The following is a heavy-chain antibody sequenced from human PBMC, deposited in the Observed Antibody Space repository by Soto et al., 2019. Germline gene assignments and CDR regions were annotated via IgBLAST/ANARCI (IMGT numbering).Heavy chain of an antibody. CDR1: GFTFSSYW. CDR2: IKQDGSEK. CDR3: ARDLYSRCSSTSCHRPRGDGMDV. D-gene: IGHD2-2*02. J-gene: IGHJ6*02. V-gene: IGHV3-7*03. Sequence: GGSLRLSCAASGFTFSSYWMSWVRQAPGKGLEWVANIKQDGSEKYYVDSVKGRFTISRDNAKNSLYLQMNSLRAEDTAVYYCARDLYSRCSSTSCHRPRGDGMDVWGQGTTVTVSS.